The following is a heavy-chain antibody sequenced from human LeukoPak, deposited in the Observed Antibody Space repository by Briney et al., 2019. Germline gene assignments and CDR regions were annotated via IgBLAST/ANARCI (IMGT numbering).Heavy chain of an antibody. V-gene: IGHV1-18*01. CDR3: AGSGDIVATKSFDY. D-gene: IGHD5-12*01. CDR1: GYTFTSHG. CDR2: ISAYNGNT. J-gene: IGHJ4*02. Sequence: ASVKVSCKASGYTFTSHGISWVRQAPGQGLEWMGWISAYNGNTNYAQKFQGRVTMTTDTSTSTAYMELRSLRSDDTAVYYCAGSGDIVATKSFDYWGQGTLVTVSS.